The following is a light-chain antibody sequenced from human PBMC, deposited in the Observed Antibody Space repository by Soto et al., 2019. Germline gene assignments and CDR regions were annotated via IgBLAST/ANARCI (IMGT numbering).Light chain of an antibody. J-gene: IGKJ1*01. CDR3: QQSYTPPWT. CDR1: QSISIY. CDR2: AAS. V-gene: IGKV1-39*01. Sequence: DIKMTQSPSPLSASVGDRVTITCRASQSISIYLNWYQQEPGKAPKLLIYAASSLQSGVPSRFRGSVSGTDFTLTISSLQPEDFTTYYCQQSYTPPWTFGQGTKVDIK.